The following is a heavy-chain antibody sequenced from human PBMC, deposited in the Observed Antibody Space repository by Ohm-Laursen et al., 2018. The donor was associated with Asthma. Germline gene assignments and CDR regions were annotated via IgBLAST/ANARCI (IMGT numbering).Heavy chain of an antibody. CDR3: ARIGPEWELPGREYSLHH. CDR2: ISTASSFI. V-gene: IGHV3-21*01. J-gene: IGHJ1*01. D-gene: IGHD1-26*01. Sequence: SLRLSCSASGYTFSRYSIHWVRQIQGKGLEWVASISTASSFIYYADSVRGRFTTSRDNARNSVYLQMNSLRAEDTALYYCARIGPEWELPGREYSLHHWGEGTLVTVSS. CDR1: GYTFSRYS.